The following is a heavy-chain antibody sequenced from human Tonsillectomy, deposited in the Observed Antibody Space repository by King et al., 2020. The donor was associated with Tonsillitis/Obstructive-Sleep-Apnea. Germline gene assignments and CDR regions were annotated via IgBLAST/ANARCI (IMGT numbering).Heavy chain of an antibody. Sequence: TLKESGPTLVQPTQTLTLTCTFSGFSLTTGGVGVGWIRQPPGRALEWLALTYWDDDKQYSPSLKSRVTITKDTSKNQVVLTMTNVDPVDTATYYCAHRQGYCTGGNCPRWFDPWGQGTLVTVSS. V-gene: IGHV2-5*02. J-gene: IGHJ5*02. CDR2: TYWDDDK. CDR3: AHRQGYCTGGNCPRWFDP. D-gene: IGHD2-8*02. CDR1: GFSLTTGGVG.